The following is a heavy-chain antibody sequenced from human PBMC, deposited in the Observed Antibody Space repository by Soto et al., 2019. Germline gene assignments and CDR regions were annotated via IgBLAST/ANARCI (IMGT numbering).Heavy chain of an antibody. J-gene: IGHJ4*02. D-gene: IGHD1-26*01. Sequence: SETLSLTCTVSGGAISSWYWSWIRQPPGKGLEWIGYIYYSGSTNCNPSLKSRVTISVDTSKNQFSLKLSSVTAADTAVYYCARRYGSAIDYWGQGTLVTVSS. CDR1: GGAISSWY. CDR3: ARRYGSAIDY. V-gene: IGHV4-59*08. CDR2: IYYSGST.